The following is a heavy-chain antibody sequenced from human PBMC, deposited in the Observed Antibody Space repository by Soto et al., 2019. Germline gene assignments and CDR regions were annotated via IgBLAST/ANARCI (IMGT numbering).Heavy chain of an antibody. CDR1: GGSISSGGYY. D-gene: IGHD2-15*01. J-gene: IGHJ5*02. CDR2: IYYSGST. CDR3: ARTTPVGYCSGGSCYSSPRFDP. Sequence: SETLSLTCTVSGGSISSGGYYWSWIRQHPGKGLEWIGYIYYSGSTYYNPSLRSRVTKSVDTSKNQFSLKQSSVTAADTAVYYCARTTPVGYCSGGSCYSSPRFDPWGQGTLVTVSS. V-gene: IGHV4-31*03.